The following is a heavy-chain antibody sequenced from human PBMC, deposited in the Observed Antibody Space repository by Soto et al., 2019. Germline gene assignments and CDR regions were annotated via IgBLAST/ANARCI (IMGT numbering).Heavy chain of an antibody. D-gene: IGHD3-3*01. CDR2: IKSKTDGGTT. Sequence: GGSLKIGSAASEVTCSNAWMNWFRQAPGKGLEWVGRIKSKTDGGTTDYAAPVKGRFTISRDDSKNTLYLQMNSLKTEDTAVYYCTTLSITIFGVVLKDVWGQGPTVTVSS. CDR3: TTLSITIFGVVLKDV. V-gene: IGHV3-15*07. CDR1: EVTCSNAW. J-gene: IGHJ6*02.